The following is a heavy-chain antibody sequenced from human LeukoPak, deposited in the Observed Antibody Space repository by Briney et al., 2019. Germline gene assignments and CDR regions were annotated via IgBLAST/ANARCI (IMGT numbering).Heavy chain of an antibody. CDR1: GFTFSIYE. Sequence: GGSLRLSCAASGFTFSIYEMNWVRQAPGKGLEWVSYISSIGTAIYYADSVKGRFTISRDNAKNSLYLQMNSLRAEDTAVYYCARGERGDYWGQGTLVTVSS. CDR2: ISSIGTAI. J-gene: IGHJ4*02. CDR3: ARGERGDY. V-gene: IGHV3-48*03. D-gene: IGHD1-26*01.